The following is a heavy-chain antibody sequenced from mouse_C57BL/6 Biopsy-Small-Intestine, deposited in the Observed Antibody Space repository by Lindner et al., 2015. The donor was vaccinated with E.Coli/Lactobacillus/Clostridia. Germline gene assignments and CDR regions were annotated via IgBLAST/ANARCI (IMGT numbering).Heavy chain of an antibody. CDR1: GGTFSSYA. J-gene: IGHJ4*01. Sequence: SVKVSCKGSGGTFSSYAISWVRQAPGQGLEWMGGIIPIYGTANYAQKFQGRVMITADESTSTAYMELSSLTSEDTAVYYCARDRDPGLVGTRPLGYWGQGTLVTVSS. D-gene: IGHD2-1*01. CDR3: ARDRDPGLVGTRPLGY. CDR2: IIPIYGTA. V-gene: IGHV1-81*01.